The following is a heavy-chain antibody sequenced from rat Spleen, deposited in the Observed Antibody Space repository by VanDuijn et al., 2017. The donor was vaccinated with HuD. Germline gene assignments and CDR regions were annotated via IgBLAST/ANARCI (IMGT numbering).Heavy chain of an antibody. CDR3: ARHGGIAAPRYNSGYYFDY. CDR2: ISPSGGST. V-gene: IGHV5S13*01. J-gene: IGHJ2*01. CDR1: GFTFSDYY. D-gene: IGHD4-3*01. Sequence: EVQLVESGGGLVRPGRSLKLSCAASGFTFSDYYMAWVRQAPTKGLEWVASISPSGGSTSYRDSVKGRFTISRDNAKNTQYVQMDSLRFEDTATYYCARHGGIAAPRYNSGYYFDYWGQGVMVTVSS.